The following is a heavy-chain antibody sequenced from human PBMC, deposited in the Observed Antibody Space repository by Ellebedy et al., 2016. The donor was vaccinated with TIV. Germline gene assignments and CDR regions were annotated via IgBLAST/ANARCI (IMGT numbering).Heavy chain of an antibody. Sequence: AASVKVSCKASGYTFTSYAMHWVRQAPGQRLEWMGWINAGNGNTKYSQKFQGRVTITRDTSASTAYMELSSLRSEDTAVYYCARLAWYYYDSSGYSDYYYYGMDVWGQGTTVTVSS. D-gene: IGHD3-22*01. CDR3: ARLAWYYYDSSGYSDYYYYGMDV. V-gene: IGHV1-3*01. CDR1: GYTFTSYA. CDR2: INAGNGNT. J-gene: IGHJ6*02.